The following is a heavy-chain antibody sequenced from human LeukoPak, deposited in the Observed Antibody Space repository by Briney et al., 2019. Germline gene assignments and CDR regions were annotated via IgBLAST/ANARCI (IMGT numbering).Heavy chain of an antibody. CDR3: ARAARGSGWYYFDY. D-gene: IGHD6-19*01. Sequence: PGGSLRLSCAASGFTFSSYSMNWVRQAPGKGLEWVSSISSSSSYIYYADSVKGRFTISRDNAKNSLYLQMNSLRAEDTAVYYCARAARGSGWYYFDYWGQGTLVTVSS. J-gene: IGHJ4*02. CDR1: GFTFSSYS. V-gene: IGHV3-21*01. CDR2: ISSSSSYI.